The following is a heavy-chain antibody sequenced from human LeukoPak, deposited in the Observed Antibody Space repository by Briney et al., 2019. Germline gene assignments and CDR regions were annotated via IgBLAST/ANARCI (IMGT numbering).Heavy chain of an antibody. Sequence: QSGGSLRLSCAASGFTFSSYAMSWVRQAPGKGLEWVSAISGSGGSTYYADSVKGRFTISRDNSKNTLYLQMNSLRAEDTAVYYCAKDPGYGDYVNYWGQGTLVTVSS. V-gene: IGHV3-23*01. J-gene: IGHJ4*02. CDR3: AKDPGYGDYVNY. CDR1: GFTFSSYA. D-gene: IGHD4-17*01. CDR2: ISGSGGST.